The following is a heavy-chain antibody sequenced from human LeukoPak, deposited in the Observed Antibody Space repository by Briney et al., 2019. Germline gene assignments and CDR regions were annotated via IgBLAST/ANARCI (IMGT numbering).Heavy chain of an antibody. CDR1: GFTFSSYA. V-gene: IGHV3-23*01. D-gene: IGHD3-16*01. CDR3: AKRIGGVNSFDH. J-gene: IGHJ4*02. CDR2: ISGSSDTT. Sequence: GGSLRLSCAGSGFTFSSYAMSWVRQAPGKGLEWVSVISGSSDTTYYADSVKGRFIISRDNSKNTLYLQMNSLRAEDTAVYYCAKRIGGVNSFDHWGQGTLVTVSS.